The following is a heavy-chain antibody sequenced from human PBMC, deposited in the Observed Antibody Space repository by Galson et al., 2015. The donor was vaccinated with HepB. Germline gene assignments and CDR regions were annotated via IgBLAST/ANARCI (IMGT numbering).Heavy chain of an antibody. CDR1: GFDFSRHA. V-gene: IGHV3-33*01. CDR2: ICRDGINT. J-gene: IGHJ4*02. Sequence: SLRLSCAASGFDFSRHAMSWVRQIPGKGLEWVSVICRDGINTYYADPVKGRFTISRDNSKNTLYLQMNSLTVEDTAVYYCARESLSSYWYTLDSWGRGTLVTVS. CDR3: ARESLSSYWYTLDS. D-gene: IGHD6-19*01.